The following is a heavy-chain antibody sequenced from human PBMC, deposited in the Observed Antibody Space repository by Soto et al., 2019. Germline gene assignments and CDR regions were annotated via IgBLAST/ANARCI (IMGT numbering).Heavy chain of an antibody. D-gene: IGHD3-16*01. J-gene: IGHJ6*02. CDR1: GFTVSSNY. V-gene: IGHV3-53*01. Sequence: PGGSLRLSCAASGFTVSSNYMSWVRQAPGKGLEWVSVIYSGGSTYYADSVKGRFTISRDNSKNTLYLQMNSLRAEDTAVYYCARERGWEGGLMPLYGMDVWGQGTTVTVSS. CDR3: ARERGWEGGLMPLYGMDV. CDR2: IYSGGST.